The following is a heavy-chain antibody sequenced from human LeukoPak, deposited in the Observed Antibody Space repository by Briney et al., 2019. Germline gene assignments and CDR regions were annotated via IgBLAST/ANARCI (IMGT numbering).Heavy chain of an antibody. CDR2: INTNTGNP. CDR3: ARDGNDVDTAMSYGMDV. V-gene: IGHV7-4-1*02. Sequence: VSVKVSCKASGYTFTSYAMNWVRQAPGQGLEWMGWINTNTGNPTYAQGFTGRFVFSLDTSVSTAYLQISSLKAEDTAVYYCARDGNDVDTAMSYGMDVWGQGTTVTVSS. CDR1: GYTFTSYA. D-gene: IGHD5-18*01. J-gene: IGHJ6*02.